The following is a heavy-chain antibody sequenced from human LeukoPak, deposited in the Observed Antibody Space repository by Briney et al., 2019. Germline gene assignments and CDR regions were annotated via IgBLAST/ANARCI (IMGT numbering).Heavy chain of an antibody. V-gene: IGHV4-59*08. CDR3: ARHVSGSYYWFDP. D-gene: IGHD3-10*01. Sequence: SETLSLTCTVSGGSISSYYWSWIRQPPGKGLERIGYIYYSGSTNYNPSLKSRVTISVDTSKNQFSLKLSSVTAADTAVYYCARHVSGSYYWFDPWGQGTLVTVSS. CDR2: IYYSGST. CDR1: GGSISSYY. J-gene: IGHJ5*02.